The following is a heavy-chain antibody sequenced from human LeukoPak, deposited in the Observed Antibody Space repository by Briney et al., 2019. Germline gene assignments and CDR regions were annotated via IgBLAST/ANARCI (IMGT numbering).Heavy chain of an antibody. D-gene: IGHD3-16*02. CDR3: TRVAWSFRAFDI. CDR1: GFTFGDYA. CDR2: IRSKAYGGTT. V-gene: IGHV3-49*04. Sequence: GRSLRLSCTASGFTFGDYAMSWVRQAPGKGLEWVGFIRSKAYGGTTEYAASVKGRFTISRDDSKSIAYLQMNSLKTEDTAVYYCTRVAWSFRAFDIWGQGTMVTVSS. J-gene: IGHJ3*02.